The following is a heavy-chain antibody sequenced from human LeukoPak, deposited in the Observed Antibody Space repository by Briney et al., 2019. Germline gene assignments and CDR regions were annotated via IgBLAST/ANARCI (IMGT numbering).Heavy chain of an antibody. CDR1: GGSIRAYY. V-gene: IGHV4-59*01. D-gene: IGHD3-22*01. J-gene: IGHJ4*02. CDR3: ARGPSRGDSAGY. CDR2: VSDSGTT. Sequence: SETLSLTCTVFGGSIRAYYWSWIRQPPGKGLEWIGYVSDSGTTAYNPSHKNRVSISVDMSTTPFSLSLTSVTAADAAVYYCARGPSRGDSAGYWGQGILVTVSP.